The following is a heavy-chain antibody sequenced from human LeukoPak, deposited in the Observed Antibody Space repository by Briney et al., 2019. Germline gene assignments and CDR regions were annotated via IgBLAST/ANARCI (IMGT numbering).Heavy chain of an antibody. D-gene: IGHD3-3*01. J-gene: IGHJ3*02. CDR1: GFTFSSYG. V-gene: IGHV3-30*18. Sequence: GGSLRLSCAASGFTFSSYGMHWVRQAPGKGLEWVAVISYDGSNKYYADSVKGRFTISRDNSKNTLYLQMNSLRAEDTAVYYCAKRGVAYAFPGAFDIWGQGTMVTVSS. CDR2: ISYDGSNK. CDR3: AKRGVAYAFPGAFDI.